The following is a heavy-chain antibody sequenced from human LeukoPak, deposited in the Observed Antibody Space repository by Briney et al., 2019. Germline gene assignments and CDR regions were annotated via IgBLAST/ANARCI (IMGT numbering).Heavy chain of an antibody. CDR3: ARSSRGVIGLLDY. CDR2: INTYTGGP. J-gene: IGHJ4*02. V-gene: IGHV7-4-1*01. D-gene: IGHD3-10*01. Sequence: GASVKVSCKPSGYSLSVYTMNWVRQAPGQGLEWVGWINTYTGGPIYARDFKGRFVLSVDKSVNTAYLEIASLQTEDTAVYYCARSSRGVIGLLDYWGQGTLVTVSS. CDR1: GYSLSVYT.